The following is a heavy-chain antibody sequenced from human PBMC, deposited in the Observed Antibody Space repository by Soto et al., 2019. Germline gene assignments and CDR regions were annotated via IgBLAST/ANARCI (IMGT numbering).Heavy chain of an antibody. Sequence: ASVKVSCKASGYTFTSYAMHWVRQAPGQRLECMGWINAGNGNTKYSQKFQGRVTITRDTSASTAYMELSSLRSEDTAVYYCATSAVAGPGDYYYYYYGMDVWGQGTTVTVSS. CDR3: ATSAVAGPGDYYYYYYGMDV. V-gene: IGHV1-3*01. D-gene: IGHD6-19*01. CDR2: INAGNGNT. J-gene: IGHJ6*02. CDR1: GYTFTSYA.